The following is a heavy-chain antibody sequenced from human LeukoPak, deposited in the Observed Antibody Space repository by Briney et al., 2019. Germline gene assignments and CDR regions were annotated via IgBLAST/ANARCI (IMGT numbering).Heavy chain of an antibody. J-gene: IGHJ4*02. CDR2: IRYDASNT. D-gene: IGHD6-6*01. V-gene: IGHV3-30*02. CDR1: GFTFSKYA. Sequence: PGGSLRLSCAASGFTFSKYAMQWVRQAPGKGVEGVIFIRYDASNTYYPESVKRLFTISSHNSKNTLYLQMRSLRPEDTAVYYCAKATHSSSSGVVDYWGQGTLVTVSS. CDR3: AKATHSSSSGVVDY.